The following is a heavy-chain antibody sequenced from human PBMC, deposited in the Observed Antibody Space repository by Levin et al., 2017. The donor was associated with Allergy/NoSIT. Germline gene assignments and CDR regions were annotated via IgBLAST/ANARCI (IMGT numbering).Heavy chain of an antibody. J-gene: IGHJ4*02. V-gene: IGHV4-4*02. CDR1: GGSISSSNW. CDR3: ARDLTYYYGSGSSD. Sequence: SETLSLTCAVSGGSISSSNWWSWVRQPPGKGLEWIGEIYHSGSTNYNPSLKSRVTISVDKSKNQFSLKLSFVTAADTAVYYCARDLTYYYGSGSSDWGQGTLVTVSS. D-gene: IGHD3-10*01. CDR2: IYHSGST.